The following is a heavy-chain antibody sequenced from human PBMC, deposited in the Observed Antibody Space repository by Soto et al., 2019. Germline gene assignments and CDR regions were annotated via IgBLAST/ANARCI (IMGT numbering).Heavy chain of an antibody. D-gene: IGHD6-13*01. CDR2: IKEDGSAK. CDR1: GFTFSNYW. J-gene: IGHJ5*02. CDR3: ARAAYSSNSGWFDP. V-gene: IGHV3-7*03. Sequence: GGSLRLSCAAFGFTFSNYWMTWVRQAPGKGLEWVAYIKEDGSAKYYADSVKGRFTISRDNAKNSLYLQMNSLRADDTAVYYCARAAYSSNSGWFDPWGQGTLVTVSS.